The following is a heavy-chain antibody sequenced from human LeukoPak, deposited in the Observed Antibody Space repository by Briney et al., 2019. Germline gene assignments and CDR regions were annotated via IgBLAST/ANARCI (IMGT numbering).Heavy chain of an antibody. J-gene: IGHJ6*03. V-gene: IGHV3-7*01. CDR2: IKQDRSEE. Sequence: PGGSLRLSCAASGFTFSSYWMSWVRQAPGKGLEWVANIKQDRSEEYYVDSVKGRFIISRDNAIKSLYLQMNSLIAEDTAVYYCASPDHHYMDVWGKGTTVTVSS. CDR3: ASPDHHYMDV. CDR1: GFTFSSYW.